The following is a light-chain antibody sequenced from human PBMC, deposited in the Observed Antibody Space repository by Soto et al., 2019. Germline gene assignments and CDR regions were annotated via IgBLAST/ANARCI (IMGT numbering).Light chain of an antibody. CDR2: GAS. J-gene: IGKJ1*01. V-gene: IGKV3-20*01. CDR3: QQYSSPPLT. CDR1: QSVSSY. Sequence: EIVLTQSPGSLSLSPGERATLSCRASQSVSSYLAWYQQKPGQAPRLLISGASSRATGFPDRFSGSGSGTDFSLTISRLEPEDSAVYYCQQYSSPPLTFGQGTKVEIK.